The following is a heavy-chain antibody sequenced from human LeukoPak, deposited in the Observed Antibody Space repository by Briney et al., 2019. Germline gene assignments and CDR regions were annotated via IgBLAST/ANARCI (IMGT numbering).Heavy chain of an antibody. V-gene: IGHV3-53*01. D-gene: IGHD3-10*01. CDR1: GFTVSSNY. J-gene: IGHJ4*02. Sequence: PGGSLRLSCAASGFTVSSNYMSWVRQTPGKGLEWVSIIYSAGSTYYADSVRGRFTISRDSSKNTVCLQMNSLGAEDTAVYYCASGGMGARKYYSDPFHYWGQGTLVTVSS. CDR3: ASGGMGARKYYSDPFHY. CDR2: IYSAGST.